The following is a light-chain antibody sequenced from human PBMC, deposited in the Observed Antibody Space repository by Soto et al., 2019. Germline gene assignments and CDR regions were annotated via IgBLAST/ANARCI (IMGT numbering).Light chain of an antibody. J-gene: IGKJ5*01. CDR2: GAS. CDR1: HSVNSH. CDR3: QQYKNWPL. Sequence: MMMTQSPATLSGSPGEGVALSCRTSHSVNSHVAWYQQKPGQAPRLLLYGASTRATGIPVRFSGSGFGTEFTLTISSLQSEDFAVYYCQQYKNWPLFGQGTRLEIK. V-gene: IGKV3-15*01.